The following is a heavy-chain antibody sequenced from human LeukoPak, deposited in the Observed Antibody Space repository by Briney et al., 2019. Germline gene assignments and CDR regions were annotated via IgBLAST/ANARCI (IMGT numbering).Heavy chain of an antibody. D-gene: IGHD2-2*01. CDR1: GFTFSSYA. CDR3: AKLSYCSSTSCLDY. V-gene: IGHV3-23*01. CDR2: ISGSGGST. J-gene: IGHJ4*02. Sequence: TGGSLRLSCAASGFTFSSYAMSWVRQAPGKGLEWVSAISGSGGSTYYADSVKGRFTISRDNSKNTLYLQMNSLRAEDTAVYYCAKLSYCSSTSCLDYWGQGTLVTVSS.